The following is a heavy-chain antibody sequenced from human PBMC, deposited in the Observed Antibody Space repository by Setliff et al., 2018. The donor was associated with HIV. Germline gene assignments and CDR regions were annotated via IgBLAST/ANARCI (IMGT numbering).Heavy chain of an antibody. J-gene: IGHJ4*02. CDR1: GYTFSTYP. D-gene: IGHD5-18*01. V-gene: IGHV1-3*04. CDR3: AKGGDRAMINFDH. Sequence: ASVKVSCKPTGYTFSTYPMHWVRQAPGQRLEWMGWINTGNDNTRYSQKFQGRVTITRDTSASTAYMELSSLTSEDTAVYYCAKGGDRAMINFDHWGQGTLVTVSS. CDR2: INTGNDNT.